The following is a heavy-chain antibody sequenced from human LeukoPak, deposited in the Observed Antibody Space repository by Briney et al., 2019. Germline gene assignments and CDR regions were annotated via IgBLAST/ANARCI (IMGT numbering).Heavy chain of an antibody. CDR2: IKSKTDGGTT. Sequence: GGSLRLSCAASGFSFSNYAMSWVRQAPGKGLEWVGRIKSKTDGGTTDYAAPVKGRFTIPRADSKNTLYLQMNSLKTEDTAVYFCTTARIGKWLPYWGQGTLVTVSS. CDR3: TTARIGKWLPY. V-gene: IGHV3-15*01. CDR1: GFSFSNYA. J-gene: IGHJ4*02. D-gene: IGHD5-12*01.